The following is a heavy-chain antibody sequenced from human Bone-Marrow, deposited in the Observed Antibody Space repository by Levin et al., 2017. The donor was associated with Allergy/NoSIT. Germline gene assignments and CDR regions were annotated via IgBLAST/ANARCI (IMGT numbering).Heavy chain of an antibody. CDR3: ARHRSHIVVVTALDF. CDR2: IYHKGGS. Sequence: KGLEWIGYIYHKGGSGFNPSLKSRVTISVDTSRSEVSLKLSSVTTADTAVYYCARHRSHIVVVTALDFWGQGTLVTVSS. D-gene: IGHD2-21*02. J-gene: IGHJ4*02. V-gene: IGHV4-59*08.